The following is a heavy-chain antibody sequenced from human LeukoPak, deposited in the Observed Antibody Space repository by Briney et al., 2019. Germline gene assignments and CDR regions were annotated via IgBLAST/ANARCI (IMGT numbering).Heavy chain of an antibody. J-gene: IGHJ4*02. CDR2: IRSKTDGGTT. V-gene: IGHV3-15*01. D-gene: IGHD6-19*01. CDR1: GFTLKNAW. CDR3: TTGTEQQWLSLDY. Sequence: PGGSLRLSCVASGFTLKNAWMSWVRQAPGKGLEWAGRIRSKTDGGTTDYAAPVKGRFTISRDDSKNTLYLQMNSLKTEDTAVYYCTTGTEQQWLSLDYWGQGTLVTVSS.